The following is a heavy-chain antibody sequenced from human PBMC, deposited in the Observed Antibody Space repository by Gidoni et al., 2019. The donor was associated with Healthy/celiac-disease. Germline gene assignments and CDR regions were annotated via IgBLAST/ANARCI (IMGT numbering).Heavy chain of an antibody. D-gene: IGHD4-17*01. Sequence: EVQLLESGGGLVQPGGSLRLSCAASGFTFSSYAMSWVRQAPGKGLELVSAISGSGGSTYYADSVKGRFTISRDNSKNTLYLQMNSLRAEDTAVYYCAKLVSETTVTYGAGYFDLWGRGTLVTVSS. CDR2: ISGSGGST. V-gene: IGHV3-23*01. CDR1: GFTFSSYA. J-gene: IGHJ2*01. CDR3: AKLVSETTVTYGAGYFDL.